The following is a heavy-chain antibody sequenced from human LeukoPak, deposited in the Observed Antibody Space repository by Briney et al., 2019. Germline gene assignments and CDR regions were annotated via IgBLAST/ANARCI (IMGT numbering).Heavy chain of an antibody. V-gene: IGHV4-31*03. CDR3: ARVSLGYSSDY. Sequence: SETLSLTCTVSGXSISSGGYYWSWIRQHPGKGLEWIGYIYYSGSTYYNPSLKSRVTISVDTSKNQFSLKLSSVTAADTAVYYCARVSLGYSSDYWGQGTLVTVSS. CDR1: GXSISSGGYY. J-gene: IGHJ4*02. CDR2: IYYSGST. D-gene: IGHD2-15*01.